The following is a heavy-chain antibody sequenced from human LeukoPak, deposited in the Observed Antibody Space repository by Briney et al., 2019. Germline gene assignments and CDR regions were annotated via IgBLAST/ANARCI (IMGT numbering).Heavy chain of an antibody. J-gene: IGHJ6*02. V-gene: IGHV1-69*04. CDR3: ARVAPDGYNYNYYGMDV. CDR2: IIPILGIA. Sequence: ASVKVSCKASGYTFTSYGISWVRQAPGQGLEWMGRIIPILGIANYAQKFQGRVTITADKSTSTAYMELSSLRSEDTAVYYCARVAPDGYNYNYYGMDVWGQGTTVTVSS. D-gene: IGHD5-24*01. CDR1: GYTFTSYG.